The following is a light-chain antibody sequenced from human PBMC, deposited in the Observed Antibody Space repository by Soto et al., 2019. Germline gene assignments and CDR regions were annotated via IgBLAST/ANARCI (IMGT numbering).Light chain of an antibody. V-gene: IGKV3-20*01. CDR1: QSVSSSY. Sequence: EIVLTQSPGTLSLSPGERATLSCRASQSVSSSYLAWYQQKPGQAPRLLIYGASSRATGIPDRFSGSGYGTDFTLTISRLEPEDFAVYYCQQYGSSPLTFGGGTKMEIK. CDR2: GAS. CDR3: QQYGSSPLT. J-gene: IGKJ4*01.